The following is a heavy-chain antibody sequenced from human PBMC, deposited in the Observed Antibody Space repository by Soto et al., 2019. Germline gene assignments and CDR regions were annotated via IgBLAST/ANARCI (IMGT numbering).Heavy chain of an antibody. J-gene: IGHJ3*02. CDR1: GGTISSYA. D-gene: IGHD3-9*01. CDR3: ARGHFDLSTRTYGAFDI. CDR2: IIPMFDTE. V-gene: IGHV1-69*06. Sequence: QVQLVQSGAEVKKPGSSVKVSCKASGGTISSYAISWVRQAPGQGLEWMGGIIPMFDTENYAQKFQGRVTITADKSTSTAFMDLTSLRYEDTAVYYCARGHFDLSTRTYGAFDIWGQGIMVTVSS.